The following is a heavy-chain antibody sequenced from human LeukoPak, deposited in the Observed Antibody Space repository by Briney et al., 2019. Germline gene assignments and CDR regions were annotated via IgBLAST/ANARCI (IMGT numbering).Heavy chain of an antibody. CDR1: GFTFSSSA. CDR3: AKVSSGIIDD. Sequence: PGGSLRLSCAVSGFTFSSSAMSWVRQAPGKGLEWVAAISGSGASTYYADSVEGRFTISRDNSKSTLYLQMNSLRAEDTAVYYCAKVSSGIIDDWGQGTLVTVSS. J-gene: IGHJ4*02. CDR2: ISGSGAST. V-gene: IGHV3-23*01. D-gene: IGHD1-26*01.